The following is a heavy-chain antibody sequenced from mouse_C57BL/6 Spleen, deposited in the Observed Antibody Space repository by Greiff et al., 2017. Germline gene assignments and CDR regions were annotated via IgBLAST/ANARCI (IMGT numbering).Heavy chain of an antibody. Sequence: QVQLKESGPGLVQPSQSLSITCTVSGFSLTSYGVHWVRQSPGKGLEWLGVIWSGGSTDYNAAFISRLSISKDNSKSQVFFKRNSLQADDTAIYYCARNRGGYYYFDYWGQGTTLTVSS. D-gene: IGHD2-3*01. CDR2: IWSGGST. J-gene: IGHJ2*01. CDR3: ARNRGGYYYFDY. V-gene: IGHV2-2*01. CDR1: GFSLTSYG.